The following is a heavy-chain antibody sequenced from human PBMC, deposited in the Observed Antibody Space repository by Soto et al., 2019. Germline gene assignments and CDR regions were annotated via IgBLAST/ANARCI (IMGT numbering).Heavy chain of an antibody. D-gene: IGHD3-22*01. CDR2: IYYSGST. J-gene: IGHJ4*02. V-gene: IGHV4-59*01. CDR3: ARSMAYYDSRGLYFDY. CDR1: GGSISSYY. Sequence: PSETLSLTCTVSGGSISSYYWSWIRQPPGKGLEWIGYIYYSGSTNYNPSLKSRVTISVDTSKNQFALKLSSVTAADTAVYSCARSMAYYDSRGLYFDYWGQGPLVTVP.